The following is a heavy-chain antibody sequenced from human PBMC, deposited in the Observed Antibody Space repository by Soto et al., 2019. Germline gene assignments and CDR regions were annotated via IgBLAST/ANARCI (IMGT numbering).Heavy chain of an antibody. Sequence: SVKVSCEASGGTFSSYAISWVRHAPGQGLEWMGGIIPIFGTANYAQKFQGRVTITADESTSTAYMELSSLRSEDTAVYYCARGFFGELLPFDYWGQGTLVTVSS. V-gene: IGHV1-69*13. CDR1: GGTFSSYA. CDR3: ARGFFGELLPFDY. J-gene: IGHJ4*02. CDR2: IIPIFGTA. D-gene: IGHD1-26*01.